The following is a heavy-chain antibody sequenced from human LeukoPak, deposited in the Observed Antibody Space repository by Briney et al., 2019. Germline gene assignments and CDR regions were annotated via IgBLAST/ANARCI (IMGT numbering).Heavy chain of an antibody. CDR3: ARDRCSSTSCYVEGPSDSYNWFDP. CDR1: GYTLTALA. J-gene: IGHJ5*02. V-gene: IGHV1-24*01. D-gene: IGHD2-2*01. Sequence: GASVKVSCKVSGYTLTALALHWVRQAPGKGFEWIGGFDSEEYDTIYAQKFQGRVTMTEDTSTDTAYMELSSLYFEDTAVYYCARDRCSSTSCYVEGPSDSYNWFDPWGQGTLVTVSS. CDR2: FDSEEYDT.